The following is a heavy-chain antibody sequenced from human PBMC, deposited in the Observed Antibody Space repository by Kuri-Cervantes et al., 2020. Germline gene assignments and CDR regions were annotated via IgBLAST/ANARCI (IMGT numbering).Heavy chain of an antibody. CDR3: TRHPSVVGATGFNY. Sequence: GESLKISCAASGFTFSSYAMSWVRQAPGKGLEWVGLIRSKAFGGTTEYAASVKGRFTISRDTSKSIAYLQMNSLKTEDTAVYYCTRHPSVVGATGFNYWGQGTLVTVSS. CDR2: IRSKAFGGTT. V-gene: IGHV3-49*04. D-gene: IGHD1-26*01. J-gene: IGHJ4*02. CDR1: GFTFSSYA.